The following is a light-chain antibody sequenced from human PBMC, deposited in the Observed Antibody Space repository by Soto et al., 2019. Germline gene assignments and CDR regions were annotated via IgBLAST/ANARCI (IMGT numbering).Light chain of an antibody. J-gene: IGKJ1*01. V-gene: IGKV1-9*01. CDR1: QGISSS. CDR3: QQLNSYPRT. CDR2: AAS. Sequence: DIQLTQSPSFLSASVGDRVTITCRASQGISSSLAWYQQKPGKAPKLLIYAASTLQSGVPSRFSGSGSGTEFPLTISSLQPEDFATYFCQQLNSYPRTFGQGTKVEMK.